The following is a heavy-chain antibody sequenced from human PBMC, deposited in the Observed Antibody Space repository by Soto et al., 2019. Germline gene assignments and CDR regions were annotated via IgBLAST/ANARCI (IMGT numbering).Heavy chain of an antibody. V-gene: IGHV3-23*01. D-gene: IGHD2-21*01. J-gene: IGHJ4*02. Sequence: EVQLFESGGDLVQPGGSLRLSCVASGFYFSAYALAWVRQAPGKVLECISGISGDGQATHYAESVRGRFTISRDTSKQTVYLRMDSLRAADTAIYYCAKEVTSCCYPGFCSWGQGTLVTVAA. CDR1: GFYFSAYA. CDR3: AKEVTSCCYPGFCS. CDR2: ISGDGQAT.